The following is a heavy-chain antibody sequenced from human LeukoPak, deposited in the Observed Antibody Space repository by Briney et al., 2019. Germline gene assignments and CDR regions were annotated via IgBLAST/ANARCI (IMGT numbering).Heavy chain of an antibody. CDR2: IYYSGST. V-gene: IGHV4-39*01. J-gene: IGHJ6*02. CDR3: ARHSGTTARYGMDV. CDR1: GGSISSGDYY. Sequence: SETLSLTCTVSGGSISSGDYYWSWIRQPPGKGLEWIGSIYYSGSTYYNPSLKSRVTISVDTSKNQFSLKLSSVTAADTAVYYCARHSGTTARYGMDVWGQGTTVTVSS. D-gene: IGHD4-11*01.